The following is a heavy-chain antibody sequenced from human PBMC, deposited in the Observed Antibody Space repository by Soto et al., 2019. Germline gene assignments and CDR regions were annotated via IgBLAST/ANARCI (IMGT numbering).Heavy chain of an antibody. J-gene: IGHJ6*02. CDR1: GGSISSGDYY. CDR3: ARAPFGVEWSTYYYYGMDV. Sequence: SETLSLTCTVSGGSISSGDYYWSWIRQPPGKGLEWIGYTYYSGSTYYNPSLKSRVTISVVTSKNQFSLKLSSVTAADTAVYYCARAPFGVEWSTYYYYGMDVWGQGTTVTVSS. V-gene: IGHV4-30-4*01. D-gene: IGHD3-3*01. CDR2: TYYSGST.